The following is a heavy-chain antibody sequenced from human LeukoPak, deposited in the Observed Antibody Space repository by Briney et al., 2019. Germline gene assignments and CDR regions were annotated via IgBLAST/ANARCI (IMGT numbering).Heavy chain of an antibody. J-gene: IGHJ3*02. D-gene: IGHD6-19*01. Sequence: KSSETLSLTCTVSGGSISSSSYYWGWIRQPPGKGLEWIGNIYYSGSTHYNPSLKSRVTISIDTSKNQFSLKLTSVTAADTAVYYCARLPYSSGWFDAFDIWGQGTMVTVSS. V-gene: IGHV4-39*01. CDR2: IYYSGST. CDR3: ARLPYSSGWFDAFDI. CDR1: GGSISSSSYY.